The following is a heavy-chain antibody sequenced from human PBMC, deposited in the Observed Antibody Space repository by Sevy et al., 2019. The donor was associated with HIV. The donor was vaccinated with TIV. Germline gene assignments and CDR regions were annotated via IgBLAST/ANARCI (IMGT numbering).Heavy chain of an antibody. D-gene: IGHD3-10*01. J-gene: IGHJ6*02. CDR2: ISWNSGSI. CDR3: SGGPGYYYGMDV. Sequence: GGSLRLSCAASGFTFDDYAMHWVRQAPGKGLEWVSGISWNSGSIGYADSVKGRFTISRDNAKNSLYLQMNSLRAEDTALYYCSGGPGYYYGMDVWGQGTTVTVSS. V-gene: IGHV3-9*01. CDR1: GFTFDDYA.